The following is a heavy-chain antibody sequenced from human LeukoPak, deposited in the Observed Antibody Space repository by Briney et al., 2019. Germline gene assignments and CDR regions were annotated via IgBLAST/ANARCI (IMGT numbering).Heavy chain of an antibody. D-gene: IGHD6-6*01. CDR3: ASAGGDSRSPLPFYY. CDR2: IKQDGSEK. CDR1: GFTFGSYW. V-gene: IGHV3-7*03. J-gene: IGHJ4*02. Sequence: GGSLRLSCAASGFTFGSYWMSWVRQAPGKGLEWVANIKQDGSEKYYVDSVKGRFTISRDNAEDSLSLQMNSLRAEDTAVYYCASAGGDSRSPLPFYYWGQGTLVTVSS.